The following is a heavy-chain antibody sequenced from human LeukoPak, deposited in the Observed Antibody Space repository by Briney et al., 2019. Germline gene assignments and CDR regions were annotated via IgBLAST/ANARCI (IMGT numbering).Heavy chain of an antibody. V-gene: IGHV4-4*07. J-gene: IGHJ6*02. CDR1: GGSISSYY. CDR2: IYTSGST. Sequence: SETLSLTCTVSGGSISSYYWSWIRQPAGKGLEWIGRIYTSGSTNCNPSLKSRVTMSVDTSKNQFSLKLSSVTAADTAVYYCARDGRYYGSGSYYTYYYYGMDVWGQGTTVTVSS. D-gene: IGHD3-10*01. CDR3: ARDGRYYGSGSYYTYYYYGMDV.